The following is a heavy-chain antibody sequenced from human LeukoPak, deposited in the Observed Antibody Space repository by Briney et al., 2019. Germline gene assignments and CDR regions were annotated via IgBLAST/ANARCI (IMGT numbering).Heavy chain of an antibody. CDR2: ISAYNGNT. CDR1: GYTFTSYG. CDR3: ARDAGTCSTRCNYFDY. J-gene: IGHJ4*02. V-gene: IGHV1-18*01. D-gene: IGHD2-2*01. Sequence: GASVKVSCKASGYTFTSYGISWVRQAPGQGLEWMGWISAYNGNTNYAHKLQGRVTMTTDPSTSTAYMDLRSLRSDDTAVYYCARDAGTCSTRCNYFDYWGQGTMVSVSS.